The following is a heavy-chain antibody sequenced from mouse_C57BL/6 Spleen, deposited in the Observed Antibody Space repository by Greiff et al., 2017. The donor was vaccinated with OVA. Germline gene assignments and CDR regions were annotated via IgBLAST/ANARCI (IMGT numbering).Heavy chain of an antibody. CDR2: IWGVGST. CDR1: GFSLTSYG. Sequence: VKLMESGPGLVAPSQSLSITCTVSGFSLTSYGVDWVRQSPGKGLEWLGVIWGVGSTNYNSALKSRLSISKDNSKSPVYLKMNSLQTDDTAMYYCARDEGYAMDYWGQGTSVTVSS. J-gene: IGHJ4*01. CDR3: ARDEGYAMDY. V-gene: IGHV2-6*01.